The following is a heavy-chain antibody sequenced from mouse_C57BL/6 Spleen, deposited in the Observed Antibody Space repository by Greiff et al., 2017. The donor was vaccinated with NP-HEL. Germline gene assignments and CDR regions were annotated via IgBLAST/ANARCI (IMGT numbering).Heavy chain of an antibody. Sequence: VQLQQSGAELVRPGASVKLSCTASGFNIKDDYMHWVKQRPEQGLEWIGWIDPENGDTEYASKFQGKATITADTTTNTAYLQRSSLTSEDTAVYYCTTYYSNYERVDYWGKGTTRTVSS. D-gene: IGHD2-5*01. J-gene: IGHJ2*01. CDR2: IDPENGDT. CDR1: GFNIKDDY. V-gene: IGHV14-4*01. CDR3: TTYYSNYERVDY.